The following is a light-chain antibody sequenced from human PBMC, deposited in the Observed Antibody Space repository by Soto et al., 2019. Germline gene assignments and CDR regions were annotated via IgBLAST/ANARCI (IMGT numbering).Light chain of an antibody. J-gene: IGKJ4*01. CDR1: QSVRSK. Sequence: EIVMTQSPATLSVSPGERATLSCRASQSVRSKLAWYQQKPGQAPRLLIYGASTRATGIPARFSGSGSGTEFTLTISSLQSEDFAVYYCQQYYNWPPLTFGGGTKVDIK. V-gene: IGKV3-15*01. CDR3: QQYYNWPPLT. CDR2: GAS.